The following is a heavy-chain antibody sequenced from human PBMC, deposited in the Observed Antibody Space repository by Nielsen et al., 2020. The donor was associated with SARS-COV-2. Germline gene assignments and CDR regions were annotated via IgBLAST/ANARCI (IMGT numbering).Heavy chain of an antibody. D-gene: IGHD3-22*01. CDR2: TYYSGST. CDR3: ARVGSSGYFRHYFDY. J-gene: IGHJ4*02. V-gene: IGHV4-39*07. Sequence: SETLSLTCTVSGGSINSSSYYWGWIRQPPGKGLEWIGSTYYSGSTNYNPSLKSRVTISVDTSKNQFSLKLSSVTAADMAVYYCARVGSSGYFRHYFDYWGQGTLVTVSS. CDR1: GGSINSSSYY.